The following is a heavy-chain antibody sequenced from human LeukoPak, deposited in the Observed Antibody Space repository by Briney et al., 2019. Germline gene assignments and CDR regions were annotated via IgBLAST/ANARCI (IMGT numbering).Heavy chain of an antibody. Sequence: GGSLRLSCAASGFTFSSYSMNWVRQAPGKGLEWVSSISSSSSYIYYADSVKGRFTISRDNAKNSLYLQMNSLRDEDTAVYYCARDPYSGSYGDYYYYYMDVWGKGTTVTISS. CDR1: GFTFSSYS. D-gene: IGHD1-26*01. CDR3: ARDPYSGSYGDYYYYYMDV. J-gene: IGHJ6*03. CDR2: ISSSSSYI. V-gene: IGHV3-21*01.